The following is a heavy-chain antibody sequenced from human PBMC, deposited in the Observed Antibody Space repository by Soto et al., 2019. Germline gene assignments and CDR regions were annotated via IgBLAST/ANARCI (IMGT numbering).Heavy chain of an antibody. CDR2: ISSSGSTI. J-gene: IGHJ3*02. Sequence: PGGSLRLSCAASGFTFSDYYMSWIRQAPGKGLEWVSYISSSGSTIYYADSVKGRFTISRDNAKNSLYLQMNSLRAEDTAVYYCARGEVTMVRGVITDDAFDIWGQGTMVTVSS. CDR1: GFTFSDYY. CDR3: ARGEVTMVRGVITDDAFDI. V-gene: IGHV3-11*01. D-gene: IGHD3-10*01.